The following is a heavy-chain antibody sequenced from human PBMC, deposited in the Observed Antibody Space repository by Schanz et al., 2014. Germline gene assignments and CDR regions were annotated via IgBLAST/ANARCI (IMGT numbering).Heavy chain of an antibody. CDR1: GFSFSRYG. V-gene: IGHV3-74*01. J-gene: IGHJ4*02. D-gene: IGHD4-17*01. CDR3: VRDTDYHFDY. CDR2: TSHDGSFT. Sequence: VQLVESGGGVVQPGRSLRLSCAASGFSFSRYGMHWVRQAPGKGLVWVSRTSHDGSFTTFADSVKGRFTISRDNAKNALYLQRNSLRAEDTAVYYCVRDTDYHFDYWGQGTLVTVSS.